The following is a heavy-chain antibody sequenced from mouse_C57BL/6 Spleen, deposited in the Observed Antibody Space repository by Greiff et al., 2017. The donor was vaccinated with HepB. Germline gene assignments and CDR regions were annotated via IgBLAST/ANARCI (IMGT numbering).Heavy chain of an antibody. CDR3: ARTGYYAMDY. CDR2: ISSGSSTI. V-gene: IGHV5-17*01. D-gene: IGHD4-1*01. CDR1: GFTFSDYG. J-gene: IGHJ4*01. Sequence: DVQLVESGGGLVKPGGSLKLSCAASGFTFSDYGMHWVRQAPEKGLEWVAYISSGSSTIYYADTVKGRFTISRDNAKNTLFLQMTSLRSEDTAMYYGARTGYYAMDYWGQGTSVTVSS.